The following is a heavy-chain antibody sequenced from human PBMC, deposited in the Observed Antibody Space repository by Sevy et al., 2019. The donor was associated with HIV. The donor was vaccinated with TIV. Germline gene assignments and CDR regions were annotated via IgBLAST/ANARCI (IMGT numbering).Heavy chain of an antibody. CDR1: GGSIRTYI. CDR3: ARPYSSGWSGAFDI. D-gene: IGHD6-19*01. CDR2: IFYGGSA. Sequence: SETLSLTCTVSGGSIRTYIWTWIRQPPGKGLEYIGNIFYGGSANYNPSLKSRVTISVGTSTNQLSLRLSSVTAADTAVYYCARPYSSGWSGAFDIWGQGTMVTVSS. V-gene: IGHV4-59*08. J-gene: IGHJ3*02.